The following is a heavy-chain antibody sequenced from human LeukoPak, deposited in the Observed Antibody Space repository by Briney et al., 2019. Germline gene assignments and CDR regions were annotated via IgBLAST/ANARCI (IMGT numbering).Heavy chain of an antibody. CDR1: GYTFTGYY. D-gene: IGHD6-13*01. V-gene: IGHV1-2*02. CDR2: INSNSGGT. CDR3: ARDPTTRSSSWYKNWFDP. Sequence: ASVKVSCKASGYTFTGYYMHWVRQAPGQGLEWMGWINSNSGGTNYAQKFQGRVTMTRDTSISTAYMELSRLRSDDTAVYYCARDPTTRSSSWYKNWFDPWGQGTLVTVSS. J-gene: IGHJ5*02.